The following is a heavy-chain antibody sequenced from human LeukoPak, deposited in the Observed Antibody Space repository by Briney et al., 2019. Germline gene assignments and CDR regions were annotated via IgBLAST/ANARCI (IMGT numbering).Heavy chain of an antibody. Sequence: GGSLRLSCAASGFTFSNYGMHWVRQAPGKGLGWVAVISYDGSNKYYADSVKGRFTISRDNSKNTLYLQMNSLRAEDTAVYYCAKGGEKWELLIGTIDYWGQGTLVTVSS. CDR3: AKGGEKWELLIGTIDY. D-gene: IGHD1-26*01. V-gene: IGHV3-30*18. CDR2: ISYDGSNK. CDR1: GFTFSNYG. J-gene: IGHJ4*02.